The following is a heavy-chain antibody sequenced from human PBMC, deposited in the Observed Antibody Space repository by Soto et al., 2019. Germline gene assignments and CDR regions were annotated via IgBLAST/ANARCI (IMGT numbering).Heavy chain of an antibody. V-gene: IGHV3-48*03. CDR3: ARGRRRSWSDYYYGMDV. J-gene: IGHJ6*02. CDR1: GFTFSSYE. Sequence: EVQLMESGGGLVQPGGSLRLSCAASGFTFSSYEMNWVRQAPGKGLEWVSYISSSGSTIYYADSVKGRFTISRDNAKNSLYLQMNSLRAEDTAVYYCARGRRRSWSDYYYGMDVWGQGTTVTVSS. CDR2: ISSSGSTI. D-gene: IGHD6-13*01.